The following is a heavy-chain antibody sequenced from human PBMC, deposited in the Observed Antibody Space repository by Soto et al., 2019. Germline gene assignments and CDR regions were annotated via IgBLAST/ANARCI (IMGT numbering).Heavy chain of an antibody. CDR2: IYSGGST. CDR3: ARVSSLGRFDAFDI. J-gene: IGHJ3*02. CDR1: GFTVSSNY. V-gene: IGHV3-66*01. Sequence: GGSLRLSCAASGFTVSSNYMSWVRQAPGKGLEWVSVIYSGGSTYYADSVKGRFTISRHNSKNTLYLQMNSLRAEDTAVYYCARVSSLGRFDAFDIWGQGTMVTVSS. D-gene: IGHD3-16*01.